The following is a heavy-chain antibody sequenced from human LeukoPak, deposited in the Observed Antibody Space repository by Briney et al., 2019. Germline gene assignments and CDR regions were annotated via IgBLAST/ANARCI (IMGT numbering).Heavy chain of an antibody. Sequence: KPSETLSLTCTVSGGSVSSGSYYWSWIRQPPGKGLEWIGYIYYSGSANYNPSLKSRVTISVDTSKNQFSLKLSSVTAADTAVYYCARADLDSSGYYYSTNYYFDYWGQGTLVTASS. CDR1: GGSVSSGSYY. CDR2: IYYSGSA. CDR3: ARADLDSSGYYYSTNYYFDY. V-gene: IGHV4-61*01. D-gene: IGHD3-22*01. J-gene: IGHJ4*02.